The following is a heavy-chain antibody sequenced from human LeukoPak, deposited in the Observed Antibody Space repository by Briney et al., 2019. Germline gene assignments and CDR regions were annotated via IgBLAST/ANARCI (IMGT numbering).Heavy chain of an antibody. CDR1: GVSFSGYY. V-gene: IGHV4-34*01. J-gene: IGHJ5*02. CDR2: INHSGST. D-gene: IGHD3-10*01. CDR3: ARGDSRGYYGSGSYYNPKYNWFDH. Sequence: SETLSLTCAVYGVSFSGYYWSWVRQPPGKGLEWIGEINHSGSTNYNPSLKSRVTISVDTSKNQFSLKLSSVTAADTAVYYCARGDSRGYYGSGSYYNPKYNWFDHWGQGTLVTVSS.